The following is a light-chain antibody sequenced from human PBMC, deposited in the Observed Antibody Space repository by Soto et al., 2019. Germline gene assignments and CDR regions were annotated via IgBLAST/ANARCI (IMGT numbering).Light chain of an antibody. V-gene: IGKV3D-15*01. CDR2: GAS. Sequence: EIVMTQSPATLSVPPGERATLSCRASQSVSSNFAWYQQKPGQAPRLLIYGASSRATGIPDRFTGSGSGTEFTLTISSLQSEDFAVYYCQQYNNWPPITFGQGTRLEIK. CDR3: QQYNNWPPIT. CDR1: QSVSSN. J-gene: IGKJ5*01.